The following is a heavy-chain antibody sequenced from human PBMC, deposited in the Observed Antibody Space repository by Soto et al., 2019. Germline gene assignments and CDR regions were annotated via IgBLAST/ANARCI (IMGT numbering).Heavy chain of an antibody. Sequence: GGSLRLSCAASGFTFSSYAMSWVRQAPGKGLEWVSAISGSGGSTYYADSVKGRFTISRDNSKNTLYLQMNSLRAEDTAVYYCARGTSSSWYEGCWGQGTLVTVSS. V-gene: IGHV3-23*01. CDR3: ARGTSSSWYEGC. CDR1: GFTFSSYA. D-gene: IGHD6-13*01. CDR2: ISGSGGST. J-gene: IGHJ4*02.